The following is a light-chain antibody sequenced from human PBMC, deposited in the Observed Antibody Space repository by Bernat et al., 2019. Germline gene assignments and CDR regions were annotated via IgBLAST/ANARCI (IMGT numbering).Light chain of an antibody. CDR1: YLGTKY. CDR3: QAWDSSTGV. Sequence: SFELTQPPSVSVSPGQTASITCSGDYLGTKYTCWYQQKPGQSPVVVIYRDDKRPSGIPERFSGSHSGKTATLTISGAQAVDEADYYCQAWDSSTGVFGGGTKLTVL. J-gene: IGLJ3*02. V-gene: IGLV3-1*01. CDR2: RDD.